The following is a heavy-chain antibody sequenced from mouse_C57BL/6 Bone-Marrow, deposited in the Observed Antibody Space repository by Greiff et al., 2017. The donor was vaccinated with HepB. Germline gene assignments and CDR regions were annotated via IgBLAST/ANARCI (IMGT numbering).Heavy chain of an antibody. V-gene: IGHV1-39*01. CDR2: INPNCGTT. CDR1: GYSFTDYY. Sequence: EVQLQQSGPELVKPGASVKLSCTASGYSFTDYYMNWVQQRPGKSLEWIGVINPNCGTTSYNQKFKGKATLTVDKSSSTAYMQLNSLTSEDTAVYYWARSRDGYYRDFDDWGKGTTVTVSS. D-gene: IGHD2-3*01. CDR3: ARSRDGYYRDFDD. J-gene: IGHJ1*03.